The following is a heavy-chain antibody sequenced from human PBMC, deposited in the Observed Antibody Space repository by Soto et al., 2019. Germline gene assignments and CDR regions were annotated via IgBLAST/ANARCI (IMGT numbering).Heavy chain of an antibody. CDR3: TRDSDSAYYYGMDV. CDR2: IRSKAYGGTT. D-gene: IGHD6-25*01. Sequence: GGSLRLSCTASGFTFGYYAMSWFRQAPGKGLEWVGFIRSKAYGGTTEYAASVKGRFTISRDDSKSIAYLQMNSLKTEDTVVYYCTRDSDSAYYYGMDVWGQGTTVTVSS. CDR1: GFTFGYYA. J-gene: IGHJ6*02. V-gene: IGHV3-49*03.